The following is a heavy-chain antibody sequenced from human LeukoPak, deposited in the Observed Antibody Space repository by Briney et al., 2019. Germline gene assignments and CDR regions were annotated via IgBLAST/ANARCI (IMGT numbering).Heavy chain of an antibody. V-gene: IGHV4-4*02. Sequence: PSGTLSLTCAVSGASISIDKWWRWVRQPPDKGLEWIGEINHSGNTNYSPSLKSRVTMSTDKSKNEFSLRLTSVTAADTAVYYCARAGVWLPAVWGQGTLVTVSS. CDR1: GASISIDKW. CDR3: ARAGVWLPAV. D-gene: IGHD3-9*01. J-gene: IGHJ4*02. CDR2: INHSGNT.